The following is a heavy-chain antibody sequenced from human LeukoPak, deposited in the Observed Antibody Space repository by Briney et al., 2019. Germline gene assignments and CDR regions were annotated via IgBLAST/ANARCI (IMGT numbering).Heavy chain of an antibody. J-gene: IGHJ4*02. D-gene: IGHD3-16*01. Sequence: SETLSLTCTVPGGSISSSSYYWGWIRQPPGKGLEWIGSIYYSGSTYYNPSLKSRVTISVDTSKNQFSLKLSSVTAADTAVYYCARRGMAIDYWGQGTLVTVSS. CDR2: IYYSGST. CDR1: GGSISSSSYY. V-gene: IGHV4-39*01. CDR3: ARRGMAIDY.